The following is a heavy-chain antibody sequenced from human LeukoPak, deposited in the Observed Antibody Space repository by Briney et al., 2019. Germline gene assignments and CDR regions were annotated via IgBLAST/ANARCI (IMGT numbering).Heavy chain of an antibody. Sequence: SVKVSCKASGGTFSSYSISWVRQAPGQGLEWMGGIIPIFDTADYAQKFQGRVTITADESTSTAYMELSSLRSEDTAVYYCARSKDLRLDDIYYWGQGTLVTVSS. CDR1: GGTFSSYS. CDR3: ARSKDLRLDDIYY. V-gene: IGHV1-69*13. J-gene: IGHJ4*02. CDR2: IIPIFDTA. D-gene: IGHD3-9*01.